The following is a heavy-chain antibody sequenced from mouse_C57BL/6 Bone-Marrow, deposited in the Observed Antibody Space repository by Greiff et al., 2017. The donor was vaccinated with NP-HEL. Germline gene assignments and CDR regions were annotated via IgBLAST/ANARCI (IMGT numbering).Heavy chain of an antibody. D-gene: IGHD2-3*01. V-gene: IGHV5-4*03. CDR2: ISDGGSYT. CDR3: ARVDGYYY. CDR1: GFTFSSYA. Sequence: EVNVVESGGGLVKPGGSLKLSCAASGFTFSSYAMSWVRQTPEKRLEWVATISDGGSYTYYPDNVKGRFTISRDNAKNNLYLQMSHLKSEDTAMYYCARVDGYYYWGQGTTLTVSS. J-gene: IGHJ2*01.